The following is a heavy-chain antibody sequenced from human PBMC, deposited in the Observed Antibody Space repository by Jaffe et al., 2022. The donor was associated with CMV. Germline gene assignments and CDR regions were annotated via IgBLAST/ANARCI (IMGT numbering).Heavy chain of an antibody. D-gene: IGHD4-17*01. CDR2: ISGSGSTL. J-gene: IGHJ4*02. CDR3: AKVPGAVTPRGFDY. CDR1: GFTFNNYA. Sequence: QLLESGGGLVLPGGSLRLSCAASGFTFNNYAMSWVRQAPGKGLEWVSTISGSGSTLYYADSVKGRFTISRDNSKNSLHLQVNSLRAEDTAVYYCAKVPGAVTPRGFDYWGQGTLVTVSS. V-gene: IGHV3-23*01.